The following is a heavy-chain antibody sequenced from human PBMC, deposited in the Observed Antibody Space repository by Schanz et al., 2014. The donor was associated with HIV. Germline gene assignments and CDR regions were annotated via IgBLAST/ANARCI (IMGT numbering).Heavy chain of an antibody. Sequence: QVQLVQSGAEGRKPGASVKVSCKTSGYTFIDYFIHWVRQAPGQGLEWMGGIIPMFGTRNFAQKFQGRVTITADESTTTAYMELSSLTSEDTAIYFCARTSFTPGASGLKRSLYGMDVWGQGTTVTVSS. CDR2: IIPMFGTR. CDR1: GYTFIDYF. V-gene: IGHV1-69*01. CDR3: ARTSFTPGASGLKRSLYGMDV. J-gene: IGHJ6*02. D-gene: IGHD3-10*01.